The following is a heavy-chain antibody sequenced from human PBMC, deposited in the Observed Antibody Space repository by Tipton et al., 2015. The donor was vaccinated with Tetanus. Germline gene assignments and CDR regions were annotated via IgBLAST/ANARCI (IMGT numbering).Heavy chain of an antibody. Sequence: QLVQSGAEVKKPGASVKVSCKASGYTFIGHYMHWVRQAPGQGLEWMGWINPNSGDADFAQMFQGRVTMTRDTSISTAYLELSRLTSDDTAVYYCAKGRTFAGNWDLDHWGQGTPVTVSS. CDR3: AKGRTFAGNWDLDH. V-gene: IGHV1-2*02. D-gene: IGHD1-1*01. CDR2: INPNSGDA. J-gene: IGHJ4*02. CDR1: GYTFIGHY.